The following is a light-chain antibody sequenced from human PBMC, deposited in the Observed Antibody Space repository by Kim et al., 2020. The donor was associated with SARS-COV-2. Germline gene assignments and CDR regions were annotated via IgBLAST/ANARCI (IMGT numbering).Light chain of an antibody. CDR1: GSDVGVYNV. V-gene: IGLV2-23*02. CDR3: CSYAGSGTMV. Sequence: GQSSTISCTATGSDVGVYNVAAWYQPYPGKAPRVMIYDVTQRPSGVSNRFSGSKSGNTASLTISGLQAEDEADYYCCSYAGSGTMVFGRGTKVTVL. CDR2: DVT. J-gene: IGLJ6*01.